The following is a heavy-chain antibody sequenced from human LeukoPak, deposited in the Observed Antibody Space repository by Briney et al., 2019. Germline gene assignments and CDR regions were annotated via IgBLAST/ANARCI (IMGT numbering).Heavy chain of an antibody. CDR2: IIAIFGTA. CDR1: GGTFSSYA. CDR3: ARVGGSYLNYYYYMDV. Sequence: SVKVSCKASGGTFSSYAISWVRQAPGQGLEWMGGIIAIFGTANYAQKFQGRVTITADESTSTAYMELSSLRSEDTAVYYCARVGGSYLNYYYYMDVWGKGTTVTVSS. J-gene: IGHJ6*03. V-gene: IGHV1-69*13. D-gene: IGHD1-26*01.